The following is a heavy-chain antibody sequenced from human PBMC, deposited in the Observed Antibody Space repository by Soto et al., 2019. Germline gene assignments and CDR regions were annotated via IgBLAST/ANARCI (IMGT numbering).Heavy chain of an antibody. J-gene: IGHJ4*02. Sequence: LXLSCSASGFTFSSYSMHWVRQAPGKGLEYVSAISSNGGSTYYADSVKGSFTISRDNSKNTLYLQMSSLRAEDTALYYCVKDRGLDPPPYYFDYWGQGTLVTVSS. CDR1: GFTFSSYS. D-gene: IGHD3-10*01. V-gene: IGHV3-64D*06. CDR3: VKDRGLDPPPYYFDY. CDR2: ISSNGGST.